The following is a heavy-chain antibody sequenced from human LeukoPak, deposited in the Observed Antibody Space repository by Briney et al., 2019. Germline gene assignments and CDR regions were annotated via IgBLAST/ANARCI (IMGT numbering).Heavy chain of an antibody. J-gene: IGHJ6*02. CDR3: AKVSGFGELLSHYYYGMDV. D-gene: IGHD3-10*01. V-gene: IGHV3-30*02. CDR2: IRTDETSKSSKSDKSKT. CDR1: GFTFKSYD. Sequence: QSGGSLRLSCAASGFTFKSYDMHWVRQAPGKGLEWVAFIRTDETSKSSKSDKSKTYYADSVKGRFTVSRDNSKNTLYLQMNSLRAEDTAVYYCAKVSGFGELLSHYYYGMDVWGQGTTVTVSS.